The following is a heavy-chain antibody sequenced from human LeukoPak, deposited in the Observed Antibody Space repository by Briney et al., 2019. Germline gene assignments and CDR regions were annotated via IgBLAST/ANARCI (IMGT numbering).Heavy chain of an antibody. CDR1: GFTFSSYS. D-gene: IGHD2-15*01. CDR3: ARDREGYCSGGTCTNFDY. Sequence: GGSLRLSCAASGFTFSSYSMNWVRQAPGKGLEWVSCISSSSSYIYYADSVKGRFTISRGNAKNSLYLQMNSLRAEDTAVYYCARDREGYCSGGTCTNFDYWGQGTLVTVSS. CDR2: ISSSSSYI. V-gene: IGHV3-21*01. J-gene: IGHJ4*02.